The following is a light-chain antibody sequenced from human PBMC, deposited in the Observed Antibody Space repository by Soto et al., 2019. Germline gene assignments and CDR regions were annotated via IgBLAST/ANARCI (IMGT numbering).Light chain of an antibody. CDR2: AAS. CDR3: QQSYRTPIT. CDR1: QSISTY. Sequence: DIQLTQSPSPLSASVGDRVAITFLASQSISTYLNWYQQKPGKAPKVLIYAASNLQSGVPPRFSGSGSGTDFTLTISSLQPEDVATYFCQQSYRTPITFGQGTRLE. V-gene: IGKV1-39*01. J-gene: IGKJ5*01.